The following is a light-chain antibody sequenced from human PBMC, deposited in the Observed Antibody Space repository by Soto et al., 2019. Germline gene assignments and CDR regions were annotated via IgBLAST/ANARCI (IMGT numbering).Light chain of an antibody. CDR3: QQYHTSWT. V-gene: IGKV1-16*01. CDR2: AAS. Sequence: DIQMTQSPSSLSASVGDRVTITCRASQGISNYLAWYQQKPGKVPKLLIYAASSLQSGVPSRFSGSGSGTEFTLTITSLQPDDFATYYCQQYHTSWTFGQGTKVDIK. J-gene: IGKJ1*01. CDR1: QGISNY.